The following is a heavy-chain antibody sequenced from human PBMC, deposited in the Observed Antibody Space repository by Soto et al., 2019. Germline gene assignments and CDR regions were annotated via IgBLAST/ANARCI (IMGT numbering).Heavy chain of an antibody. CDR3: VRDGNFGKVADY. V-gene: IGHV6-1*01. Sequence: QVQLQQSGPGLVKPSQTLSLTCAISGDTVSSSSGAWNWIRPSPSSGLESLGRTYYRSKWYNDYALAVQGRITINPDTSKNQFSLQLDSVTPEDTAVYYCVRDGNFGKVADYWGQGTLVTVSS. D-gene: IGHD1-7*01. J-gene: IGHJ4*02. CDR1: GDTVSSSSGA. CDR2: TYYRSKWYN.